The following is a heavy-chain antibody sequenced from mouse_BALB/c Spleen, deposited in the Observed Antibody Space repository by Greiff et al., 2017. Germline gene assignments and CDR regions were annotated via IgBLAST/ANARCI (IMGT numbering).Heavy chain of an antibody. CDR1: GYTFTSYT. CDR2: INPSSGYT. D-gene: IGHD1-1*01. J-gene: IGHJ2*01. CDR3: ARSDYGSSFDY. Sequence: QVQLQQSAAELARPGASVKMSCKASGYTFTSYTMHWVKQRPGQGLEWIGYINPSSGYTEYNQKFKDKTTLTADKSSSTAYMQLSSLTSEDSAVYYCARSDYGSSFDYWGQGTTLTVSS. V-gene: IGHV1-4*02.